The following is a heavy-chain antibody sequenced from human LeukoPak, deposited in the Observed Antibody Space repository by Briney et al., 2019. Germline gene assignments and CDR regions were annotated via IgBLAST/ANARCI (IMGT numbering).Heavy chain of an antibody. CDR1: GGSISSSSYY. D-gene: IGHD1-26*01. CDR2: IYYSGST. CDR3: ARGHSPSPYYYYYYMDV. J-gene: IGHJ6*03. V-gene: IGHV4-39*01. Sequence: SETLSLTCTVSGGSISSSSYYWGWIRQPPGKGLEWIGSIYYSGSTYYNPSLKSRVTISVDTSKNQFSLKLSSVTAADTAVYYCARGHSPSPYYYYYYMDVWGKGTTVTVSS.